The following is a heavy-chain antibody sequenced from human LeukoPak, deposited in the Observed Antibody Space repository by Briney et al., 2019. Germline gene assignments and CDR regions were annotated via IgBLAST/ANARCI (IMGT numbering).Heavy chain of an antibody. V-gene: IGHV4-61*05. CDR1: GGSISSSSYY. J-gene: IGHJ4*02. CDR2: IYSSESA. CDR3: ARGDSSAWYLGY. Sequence: PSETLSLTCTVSGGSISSSSYYWGWIRQPPGKGLEWIGYIYSSESANYNPSLKSRVTISVDTSKNQFSLKLSSLTAADTAVYFCARGDSSAWYLGYWGQGTLVTVSS. D-gene: IGHD6-19*01.